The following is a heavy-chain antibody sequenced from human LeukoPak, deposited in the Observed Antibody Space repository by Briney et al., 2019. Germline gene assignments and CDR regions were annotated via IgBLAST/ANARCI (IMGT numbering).Heavy chain of an antibody. V-gene: IGHV3-23*01. Sequence: GSLRLSCAASGFTFSDYAVNWVRQAAGKGLEWVSTISGSGATTFYADSVKGRFTVARDNSNKTRYVHMNSLRAEDTAVYFCAKERASGSHYPPDGFDIWGQGTMVTVSS. CDR3: AKERASGSHYPPDGFDI. J-gene: IGHJ3*02. CDR1: GFTFSDYA. D-gene: IGHD1-26*01. CDR2: ISGSGATT.